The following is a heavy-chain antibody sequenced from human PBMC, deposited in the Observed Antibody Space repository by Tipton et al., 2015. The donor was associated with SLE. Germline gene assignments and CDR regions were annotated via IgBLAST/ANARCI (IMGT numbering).Heavy chain of an antibody. D-gene: IGHD6-19*01. CDR3: ARRETSVDPFDY. CDR2: IYPGDSDI. J-gene: IGHJ4*02. CDR1: GFTFGDYA. Sequence: SLRLSCTASGFTFGDYAMSWFRQAPGKGLEWMGIIYPGDSDIRYSPSFQGQVTISADKSISTAYLQWSSLKASDTAMYYCARRETSVDPFDYWGQGTLVTVSS. V-gene: IGHV5-51*01.